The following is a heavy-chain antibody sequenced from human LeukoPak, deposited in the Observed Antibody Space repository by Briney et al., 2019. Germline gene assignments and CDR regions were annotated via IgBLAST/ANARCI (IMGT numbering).Heavy chain of an antibody. D-gene: IGHD2-21*02. J-gene: IGHJ4*02. V-gene: IGHV1-46*01. CDR3: ARGASDFYFDY. CDR2: ISPSDGST. Sequence: ASVKVSCTASGYTFTSYDIQWVRQAPGQGLEWMGIISPSDGSTTYAQKFQARVTMTRDTSTSTVYMELSSLRSEDTAVYFCARGASDFYFDYWGQGTLVTVSS. CDR1: GYTFTSYD.